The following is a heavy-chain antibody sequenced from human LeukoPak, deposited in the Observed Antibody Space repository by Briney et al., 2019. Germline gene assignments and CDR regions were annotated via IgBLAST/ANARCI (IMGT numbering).Heavy chain of an antibody. Sequence: GGSLRLSCAASGFTYSSYSMNWVRQAPGKGLEWVSSISSSSSYIYYADSVKGRFTISRDNAKNSLYLQMNSLRAEDTAVYYCARGQTTVTYLDDRDYWGQGTLVTVSS. J-gene: IGHJ4*02. V-gene: IGHV3-21*01. CDR1: GFTYSSYS. CDR2: ISSSSSYI. CDR3: ARGQTTVTYLDDRDY. D-gene: IGHD4-17*01.